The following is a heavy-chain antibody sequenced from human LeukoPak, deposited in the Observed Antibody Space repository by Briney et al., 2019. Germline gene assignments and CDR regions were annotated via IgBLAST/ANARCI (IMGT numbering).Heavy chain of an antibody. CDR2: INHSGST. J-gene: IGHJ6*03. Sequence: SETLSLTCAVYGGSFSGYYWSWIRQPPGKGLEWIGEINHSGSTNYNPSLKSRVTISVDTSKNQFSLKLSSVTAADTAVYYCARGTRRNIVVVPAATPTDYYYSYMDVWGKGTTVTVSS. D-gene: IGHD2-2*01. V-gene: IGHV4-34*01. CDR1: GGSFSGYY. CDR3: ARGTRRNIVVVPAATPTDYYYSYMDV.